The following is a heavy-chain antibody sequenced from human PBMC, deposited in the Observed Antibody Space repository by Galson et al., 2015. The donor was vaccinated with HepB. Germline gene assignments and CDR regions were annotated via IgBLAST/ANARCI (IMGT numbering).Heavy chain of an antibody. J-gene: IGHJ6*02. CDR3: ARDIKFVVVPAAINYYYGMDV. CDR2: IIPIFGTA. D-gene: IGHD2-2*01. V-gene: IGHV1-69*13. CDR1: GGTFSSYA. Sequence: SVKVSCKASGGTFSSYAISWVRQAPGQGLEWMGGIIPIFGTANYAQKFQGRVTITADESTSTAYMELSSLRSEDTAVYYCARDIKFVVVPAAINYYYGMDVWGQGTTVTVSS.